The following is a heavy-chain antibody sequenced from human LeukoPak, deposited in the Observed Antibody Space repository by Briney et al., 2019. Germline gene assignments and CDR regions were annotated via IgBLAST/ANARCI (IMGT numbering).Heavy chain of an antibody. J-gene: IGHJ4*02. V-gene: IGHV1-69*05. CDR1: GGTFSSYA. Sequence: ASVKVSCKASGGTFSSYAISRVRQAPGQGLEWKGRIIPIFGTANYAQKFQGRVTITTDESTSTAYMELSSLRSEDTAVYYCAREREPRYSYGFDYWGQGTLVTVSS. D-gene: IGHD5-18*01. CDR3: AREREPRYSYGFDY. CDR2: IIPIFGTA.